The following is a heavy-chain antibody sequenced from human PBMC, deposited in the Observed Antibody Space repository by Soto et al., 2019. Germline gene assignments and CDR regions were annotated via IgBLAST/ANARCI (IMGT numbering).Heavy chain of an antibody. CDR1: GFTFKNHA. D-gene: IGHD4-17*01. CDR2: ISGGGGNT. J-gene: IGHJ4*02. CDR3: AKDAYGDYGRILDY. V-gene: IGHV3-23*01. Sequence: EVELLESGGDLVQPGGSLRLSCAASGFTFKNHAMGWVRQAPGKGLEWVSAISGGGGNTYYADSVKGRSTISRDNSKNTVSLQMNSLRAEDTAVYYCAKDAYGDYGRILDYWGQGTLVTVSS.